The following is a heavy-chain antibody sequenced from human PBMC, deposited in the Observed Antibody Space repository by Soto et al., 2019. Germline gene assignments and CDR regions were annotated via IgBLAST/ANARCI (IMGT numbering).Heavy chain of an antibody. J-gene: IGHJ4*02. D-gene: IGHD6-19*01. CDR2: IYYSGST. CDR1: VGSVSSGSYC. V-gene: IGHV4-61*01. Sequence: PSETLSLTCTVSVGSVSSGSYCWSWIRQPPGKGLEWIGYIYYSGSTNYNPPLKSRVTISVDTSKNQFSLKLSSVTAADTAVYYCARARPSVGWYGYWGQGTLVTVSS. CDR3: ARARPSVGWYGY.